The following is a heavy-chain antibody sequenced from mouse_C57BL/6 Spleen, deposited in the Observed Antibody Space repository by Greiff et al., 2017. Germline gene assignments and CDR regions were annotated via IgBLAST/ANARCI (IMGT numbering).Heavy chain of an antibody. Sequence: EVQLVESGGGLVKPGGSLKLSCAASGFTFSSYTMSWVRQTPEKRLEWVATISGGGGNTYYPDSVKGRFTISRDNAKNTLYLQMSSLRSEDTALYYCATANWDWYFDVWGTGTTVTVSS. D-gene: IGHD4-1*01. CDR3: ATANWDWYFDV. J-gene: IGHJ1*03. CDR2: ISGGGGNT. V-gene: IGHV5-9*01. CDR1: GFTFSSYT.